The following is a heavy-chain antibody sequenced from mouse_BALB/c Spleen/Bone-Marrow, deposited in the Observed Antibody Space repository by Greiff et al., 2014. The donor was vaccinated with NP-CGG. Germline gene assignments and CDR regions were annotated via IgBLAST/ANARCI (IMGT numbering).Heavy chain of an antibody. CDR3: ARSYYGNYYAMDY. Sequence: VKLMESGPELVRPGVSVKISCKGSGYTFTDYAMHWVKQSHAKSLEWIGVISTYSGNTNYNQKFKGKATMTVDKSSSTAYMELAILTSEDSSIYYCARSYYGNYYAMDYGGQGPSATVSA. J-gene: IGHJ4*01. CDR1: GYTFTDYA. CDR2: ISTYSGNT. D-gene: IGHD1-1*01. V-gene: IGHV1-67*01.